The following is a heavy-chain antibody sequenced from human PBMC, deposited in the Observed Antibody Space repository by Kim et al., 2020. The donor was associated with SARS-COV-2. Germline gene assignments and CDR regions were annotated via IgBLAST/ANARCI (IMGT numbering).Heavy chain of an antibody. J-gene: IGHJ2*01. CDR2: T. Sequence: TYHNPPLKGRVTISVDTSKKQFSLRLGSVTAADAAVYYCARHLRNWYFDLWGRGTLVTVSS. V-gene: IGHV4-39*01. CDR3: ARHLRNWYFDL.